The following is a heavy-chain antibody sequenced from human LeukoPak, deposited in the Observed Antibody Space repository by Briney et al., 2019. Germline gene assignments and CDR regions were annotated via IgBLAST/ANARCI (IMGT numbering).Heavy chain of an antibody. CDR2: INPNSGGT. D-gene: IGHD3-10*01. J-gene: IGHJ6*03. V-gene: IGHV1-2*02. CDR1: GYTFTGYY. CDR3: ARDRRITMVRGVSDYYYYYMDV. Sequence: GASVKVSCKASGYTFTGYYMHWVRQAPGQGLEWMGWINPNSGGTNYAQKFQGRVTMTRDTSISTAYMELSRLRSDDTAVYYCARDRRITMVRGVSDYYYYYMDVWGKGTTVTISS.